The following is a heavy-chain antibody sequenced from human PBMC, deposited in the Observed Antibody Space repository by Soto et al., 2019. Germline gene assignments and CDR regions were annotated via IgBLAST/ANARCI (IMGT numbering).Heavy chain of an antibody. CDR3: AGLYPYESSGYHLNY. D-gene: IGHD3-22*01. J-gene: IGHJ4*02. CDR1: GGSISSYY. Sequence: SETLSLTCTVSGGSISSYYWSWIRQPPGKGLEWIGYVYYSGSTNYNPSLKSRVTISVDTSKNQFSLKLRSVTAADTAVFYCAGLYPYESSGYHLNYWGQGALVTVSS. CDR2: VYYSGST. V-gene: IGHV4-59*08.